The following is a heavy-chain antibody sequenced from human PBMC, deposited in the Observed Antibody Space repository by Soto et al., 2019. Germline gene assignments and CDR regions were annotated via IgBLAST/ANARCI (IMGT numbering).Heavy chain of an antibody. CDR2: ISWNSGSI. V-gene: IGHV3-9*01. J-gene: IGHJ4*02. Sequence: DVQLVESGGGLVQPGRSLRLSCAASGFTFDDYAMHWVRQAPGKGLEWVSGISWNSGSIGYAYSVKGRFTISRDNAKNSLYLQMNILRAEDTALYYCAKDIGRGDMVRGVIGHFDYWCQGTLVTVSS. CDR3: AKDIGRGDMVRGVIGHFDY. D-gene: IGHD3-10*01. CDR1: GFTFDDYA.